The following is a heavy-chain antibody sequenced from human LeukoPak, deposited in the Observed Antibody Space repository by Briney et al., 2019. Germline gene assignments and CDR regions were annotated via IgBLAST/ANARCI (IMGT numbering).Heavy chain of an antibody. V-gene: IGHV1-69*13. CDR2: NIPIFGTA. J-gene: IGHJ4*02. CDR3: ASRPELAARPDVYYFDY. D-gene: IGHD6-6*01. CDR1: GGTFSSYA. Sequence: SVKVSCKASGGTFSSYAISWVRQATGQGLEWMGGNIPIFGTANYAQKFQGRVKITADESTSTAYMELSSLRSEDTAVYYCASRPELAARPDVYYFDYWGQGTLVTVSS.